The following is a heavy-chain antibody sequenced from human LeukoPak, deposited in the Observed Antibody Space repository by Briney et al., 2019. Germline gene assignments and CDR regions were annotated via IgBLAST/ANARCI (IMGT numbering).Heavy chain of an antibody. J-gene: IGHJ5*02. Sequence: KPGGSLRLSCAASGFTFSGYSMNWVRQAPGKGLEWVSSISSSSTYIYYADSLKGRFTITRDNAKNSLYLQMSSLRAEDTAVYYCATSNYSDGRAYYASWGQGTLVTVSS. D-gene: IGHD3-22*01. CDR2: ISSSSTYI. V-gene: IGHV3-21*01. CDR1: GFTFSGYS. CDR3: ATSNYSDGRAYYAS.